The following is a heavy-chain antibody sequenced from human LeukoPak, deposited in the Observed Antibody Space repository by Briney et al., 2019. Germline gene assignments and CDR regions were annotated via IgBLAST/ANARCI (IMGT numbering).Heavy chain of an antibody. CDR3: ARSRTYGDYGRGLDY. D-gene: IGHD4-17*01. V-gene: IGHV3-74*01. Sequence: GGSLRLSCAASGITFSSYWMHWVRQPPGKGLVYIACINTDGFSTSYADSVKGRFTISRDNAKNTLYLQMNSLRAEDTAVYYCARSRTYGDYGRGLDYWGQGTLVTVSS. J-gene: IGHJ4*02. CDR2: INTDGFST. CDR1: GITFSSYW.